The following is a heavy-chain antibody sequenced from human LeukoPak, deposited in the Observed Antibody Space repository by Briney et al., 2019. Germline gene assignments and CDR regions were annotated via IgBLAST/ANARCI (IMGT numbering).Heavy chain of an antibody. Sequence: SETLSLTCTVSGGSISSGSYYWSWIRQPAGKGLEWIGRIYTSGSTNYNPSLKSRVTISVDTSKNQFSLKLSSVTAADTAVYYCARDEAYYDILTGYRAYNAFDIWGQGTMVTVSS. D-gene: IGHD3-9*01. CDR2: IYTSGST. CDR1: GGSISSGSYY. V-gene: IGHV4-61*02. J-gene: IGHJ3*02. CDR3: ARDEAYYDILTGYRAYNAFDI.